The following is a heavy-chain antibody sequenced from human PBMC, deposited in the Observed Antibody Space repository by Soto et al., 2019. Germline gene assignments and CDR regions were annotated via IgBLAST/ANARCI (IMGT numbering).Heavy chain of an antibody. CDR1: GFSVSSNY. CDR3: ARHRHPRGTVGATSPLDP. Sequence: GGSLRLSCAISGFSVSSNYLSWVRQAPGKGLEWVSVHYSGGSTYYADSVQGRFTISRDKSNNTLYLQMRRVRAEDTAVYFCARHRHPRGTVGATSPLDPWGQGT. CDR2: HYSGGST. D-gene: IGHD1-26*01. J-gene: IGHJ5*02. V-gene: IGHV3-53*01.